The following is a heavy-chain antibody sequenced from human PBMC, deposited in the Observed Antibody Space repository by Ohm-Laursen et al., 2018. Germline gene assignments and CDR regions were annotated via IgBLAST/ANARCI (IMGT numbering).Heavy chain of an antibody. Sequence: SLRLSCAASGFTFSSYWMHWVRQAPGRGLVWVSRINSDGSSTSYADSVKGRFTISRDNAKNTLYLQMNSLRAEDTAVYYCSIVGATTNAFYIWGQGTMVTVSS. D-gene: IGHD1-26*01. V-gene: IGHV3-74*01. CDR1: GFTFSSYW. CDR2: INSDGSST. J-gene: IGHJ3*02. CDR3: SIVGATTNAFYI.